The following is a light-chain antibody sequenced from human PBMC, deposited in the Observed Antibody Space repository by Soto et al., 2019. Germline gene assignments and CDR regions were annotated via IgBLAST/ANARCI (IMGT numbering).Light chain of an antibody. CDR1: QSVTRNY. V-gene: IGKV3-20*01. CDR2: GAS. Sequence: EIVLTQSLGTLSLSPGERATLSCRASQSVTRNYLAWYQQKPGQAPRLLIYGASSRSTGIPGRFSGSGSGADFTLTISRLEPEDGAVYYCQQYENSPYTFGQGTKLEIK. J-gene: IGKJ2*01. CDR3: QQYENSPYT.